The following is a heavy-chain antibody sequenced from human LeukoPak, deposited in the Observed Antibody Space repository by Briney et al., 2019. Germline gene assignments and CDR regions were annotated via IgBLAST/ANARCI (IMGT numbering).Heavy chain of an antibody. CDR2: IRYDGSNK. J-gene: IGHJ4*02. Sequence: PGGSQRLSCAASGFTFSSYGMHWVRQAPGKGQEWVAFIRYDGSNKYYADSVKGRFTISRDNSKNTLYLQMNSLRAEDTAVYYCAKDPTSNYYDFWSGYYEDYWGQGTLVTVSS. CDR1: GFTFSSYG. CDR3: AKDPTSNYYDFWSGYYEDY. D-gene: IGHD3-3*01. V-gene: IGHV3-30*02.